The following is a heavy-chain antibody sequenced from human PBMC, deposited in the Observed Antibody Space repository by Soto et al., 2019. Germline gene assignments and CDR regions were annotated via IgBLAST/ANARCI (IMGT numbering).Heavy chain of an antibody. V-gene: IGHV1-8*01. CDR2: MNPNSGNT. Sequence: QVQLVQSGAEVKKPGASVKVSCKASGYTFTSYDINWVRQATGQGLEWMGWMNPNSGNTGYAQKFQGRVTMTRNTSVSTAYMELRSLRSEDTAVYYCARGGLRYFDWLVAFDIWGQGTMVTVSS. J-gene: IGHJ3*02. D-gene: IGHD3-9*01. CDR1: GYTFTSYD. CDR3: ARGGLRYFDWLVAFDI.